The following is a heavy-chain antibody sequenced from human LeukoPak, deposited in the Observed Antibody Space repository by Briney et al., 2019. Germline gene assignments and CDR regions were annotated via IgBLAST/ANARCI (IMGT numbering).Heavy chain of an antibody. CDR2: ISSSSSTI. Sequence: GGSLRLSCAASGFTFSSYSMNWVRQAPGKGLEWVSYISSSSSTIYYADSVKGRFTISRDNAKNSLYLQMNSLRAEDTAVYYCARDRLPAAIGGYNWFDPWGQGTLVTVSS. CDR3: ARDRLPAAIGGYNWFDP. J-gene: IGHJ5*02. V-gene: IGHV3-48*01. D-gene: IGHD2-2*02. CDR1: GFTFSSYS.